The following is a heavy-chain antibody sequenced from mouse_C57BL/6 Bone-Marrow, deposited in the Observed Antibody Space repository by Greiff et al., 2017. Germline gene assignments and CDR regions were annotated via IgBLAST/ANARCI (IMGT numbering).Heavy chain of an antibody. CDR3: ARGFITKPAWFAY. V-gene: IGHV1-26*01. D-gene: IGHD1-1*01. CDR2: INPNNGGT. CDR1: GYTFTDYY. J-gene: IGHJ3*01. Sequence: VQLQQSGPELVKPGASVKISCKASGYTFTDYYMNWVKQSHGKSLEWIGDINPNNGGTSDNQKFKGKATLTVDKSSSTAYMELRSLTSEDSAVYYCARGFITKPAWFAYWGQGTLVTVSA.